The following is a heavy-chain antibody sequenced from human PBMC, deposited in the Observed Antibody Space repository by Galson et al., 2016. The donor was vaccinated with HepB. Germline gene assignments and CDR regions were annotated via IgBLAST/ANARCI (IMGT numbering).Heavy chain of an antibody. Sequence: YADSVKGRFTISRDNSNNMLFLQMNSLRADDTAVYYCAKRHEYCPPVGCSVDYWGQGTLVSVSS. J-gene: IGHJ4*02. V-gene: IGHV3-30*02. CDR3: AKRHEYCPPVGCSVDY. D-gene: IGHD2/OR15-2a*01.